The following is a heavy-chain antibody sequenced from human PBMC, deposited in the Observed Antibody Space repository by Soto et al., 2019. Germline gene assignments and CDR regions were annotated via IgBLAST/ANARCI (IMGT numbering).Heavy chain of an antibody. V-gene: IGHV4-4*02. CDR3: ARGGITTVRNYYFDH. D-gene: IGHD3-10*01. J-gene: IGHJ4*02. CDR2: IHHSGPT. CDR1: GDSISGSEW. Sequence: PSETLSLTCKVSGDSISGSEWWSWFRQPPGKGLEWIAEIHHSGPTNYNPSLKSRVTITVDKSDNQFSLRLSSVTAADTAVYYCARGGITTVRNYYFDHWGQGTLVTVSS.